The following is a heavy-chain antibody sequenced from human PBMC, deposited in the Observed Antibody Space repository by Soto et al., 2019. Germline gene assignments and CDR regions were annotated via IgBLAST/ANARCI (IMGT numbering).Heavy chain of an antibody. CDR3: ARGGIVLVPAANLNWFDP. CDR1: GGSISSSSYY. V-gene: IGHV4-39*01. Sequence: SETLSLTCTVSGGSISSSSYYWGWIRQPPGKGLEWIGSIYYSGSTYYNPSLKSRVTISVDTSKNQFSLKLSSVTAADTAVYYCARGGIVLVPAANLNWFDPWGQGTLVTVSS. D-gene: IGHD2-2*01. CDR2: IYYSGST. J-gene: IGHJ5*02.